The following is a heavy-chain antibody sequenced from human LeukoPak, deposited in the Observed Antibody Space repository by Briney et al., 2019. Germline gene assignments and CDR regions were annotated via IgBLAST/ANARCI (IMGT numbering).Heavy chain of an antibody. CDR2: ISYDGSNK. CDR1: GFTFSSYG. D-gene: IGHD3-10*01. Sequence: GGSLRLSCAASGFTFSSYGMHWVRQAPGKGLEWVAVISYDGSNKYYADSVKGRFTISRDNSKNTLYLQMNSLRAEDTAVYYCAKDRRGSGSYYFDYWGQGTLATVSS. CDR3: AKDRRGSGSYYFDY. V-gene: IGHV3-30*18. J-gene: IGHJ4*02.